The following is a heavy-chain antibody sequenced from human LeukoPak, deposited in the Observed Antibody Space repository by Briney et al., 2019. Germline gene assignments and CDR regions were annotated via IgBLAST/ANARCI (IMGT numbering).Heavy chain of an antibody. Sequence: ASVKVSCKASGYTFTSYDINWVRQATGQGLEWMGWMNPNSGNTGYAQKLQGRVTMTTDTSTSTAYMELRSLRSDDTAVYYCARDLATKASNDAFDIWGQGTMVTVSS. D-gene: IGHD1-26*01. CDR3: ARDLATKASNDAFDI. CDR1: GYTFTSYD. V-gene: IGHV1-8*01. CDR2: MNPNSGNT. J-gene: IGHJ3*02.